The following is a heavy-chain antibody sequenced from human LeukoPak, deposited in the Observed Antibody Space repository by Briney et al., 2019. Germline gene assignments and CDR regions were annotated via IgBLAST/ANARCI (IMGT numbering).Heavy chain of an antibody. CDR1: GDTLSELS. CDR3: AAGEVGQLFDY. V-gene: IGHV1-24*01. D-gene: IGHD5-24*01. J-gene: IGHJ4*02. Sequence: ASVKVSCKVSGDTLSELSMHRVRQAPGKGLERRGGFDLEDGETIYVQKFQGRVTMTEDTSTDTAYMELSSLRSDDPAVYFCAAGEVGQLFDYWGQGTLGTVSS. CDR2: FDLEDGET.